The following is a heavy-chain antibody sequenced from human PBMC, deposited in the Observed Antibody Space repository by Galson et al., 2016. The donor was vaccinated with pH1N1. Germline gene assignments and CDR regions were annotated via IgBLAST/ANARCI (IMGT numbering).Heavy chain of an antibody. CDR2: ILPIVGIT. CDR1: GYTVTELS. J-gene: IGHJ6*02. Sequence: SVKVSCKVSGYTVTELSMNWVRQAPGQGLEWMGRILPIVGITNYAQKLQGRVTIIADRFTSTVSMELSGLTSDDTAVYYCATEPGSSGMDVWDQGTTVTVSS. V-gene: IGHV1-69*02. CDR3: ATEPGSSGMDV. D-gene: IGHD3-10*01.